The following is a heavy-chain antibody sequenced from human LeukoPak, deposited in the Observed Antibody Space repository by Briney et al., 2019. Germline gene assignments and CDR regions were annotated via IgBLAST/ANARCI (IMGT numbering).Heavy chain of an antibody. CDR2: ISAYSGNT. J-gene: IGHJ4*02. D-gene: IGHD1-26*01. Sequence: ASVKVSCKAPGYTFTSYGISWVRQAPGQGLEWMGWISAYSGNTNYAQKLQGRVTMTTDTSTSTAYMELRSLRSDDTAVYYCARDREVGATDDFDYWGQGALVTVSS. V-gene: IGHV1-18*01. CDR1: GYTFTSYG. CDR3: ARDREVGATDDFDY.